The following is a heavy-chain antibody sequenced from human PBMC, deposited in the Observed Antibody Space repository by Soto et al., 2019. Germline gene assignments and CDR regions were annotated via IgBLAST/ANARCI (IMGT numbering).Heavy chain of an antibody. D-gene: IGHD2-2*02. Sequence: EVQLAESGGGVVQPGGSLRLSCASSGLTFSSYSMNWVRQAPGKGLEWVSSISSSSSYIYYADSVKGRFTISRDNAKNSLYLQMNSLRAEDTAVYYCARDKQLLYREGDYYYYGMDVWGQGTTVTVSS. J-gene: IGHJ6*02. V-gene: IGHV3-21*01. CDR2: ISSSSSYI. CDR3: ARDKQLLYREGDYYYYGMDV. CDR1: GLTFSSYS.